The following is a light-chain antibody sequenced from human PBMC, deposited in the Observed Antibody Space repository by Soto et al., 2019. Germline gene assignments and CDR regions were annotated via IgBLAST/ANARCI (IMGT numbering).Light chain of an antibody. CDR3: QQYNDWPPGT. Sequence: EIVMTQSPATLSVSPGERATLSCRASESVSSKLVWYQKKPGQAPRLLIYGASIRATGIPGRFSGSGSGTEFTLTISSLQSEDFAVYYCQQYNDWPPGTFGQGTKVDI. V-gene: IGKV3-15*01. CDR2: GAS. CDR1: ESVSSK. J-gene: IGKJ1*01.